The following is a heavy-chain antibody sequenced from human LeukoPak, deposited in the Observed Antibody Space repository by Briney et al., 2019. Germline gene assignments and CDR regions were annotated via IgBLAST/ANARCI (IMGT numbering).Heavy chain of an antibody. CDR3: ARVRFQVTTP. J-gene: IGHJ5*02. CDR1: GFTFSDYY. CDR2: ISSGSTI. Sequence: PGGSLRLSCAASGFTFSDYYMSWIRQAPGKGLEWVSYISSGSTIYYADSVKGRFTISRDNAKNSLYLQMNSLRAEDTAVYYCARVRFQVTTPWGQGTLVTVSS. V-gene: IGHV3-11*01. D-gene: IGHD2-21*02.